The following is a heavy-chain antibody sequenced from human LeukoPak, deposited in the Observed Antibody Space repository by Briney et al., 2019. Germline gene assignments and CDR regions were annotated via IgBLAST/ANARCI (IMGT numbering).Heavy chain of an antibody. CDR3: ATDGPWELPDLFGAFDI. CDR1: GYTLTELS. CDR2: FDPEDGET. Sequence: ASVKVSCKVSGYTLTELSMHWARQAPGKGLEWMGGFDPEDGETIYAQKFQGRVTMTEDTSTDTAYMELSSLRSEDTAVYYCATDGPWELPDLFGAFDIWGQGTMVTVSS. V-gene: IGHV1-24*01. J-gene: IGHJ3*02. D-gene: IGHD1-26*01.